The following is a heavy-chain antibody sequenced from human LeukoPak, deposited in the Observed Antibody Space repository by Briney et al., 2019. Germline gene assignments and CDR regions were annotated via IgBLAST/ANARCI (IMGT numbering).Heavy chain of an antibody. CDR1: GFTFSSYA. CDR2: ISYDGSNK. D-gene: IGHD2-15*01. V-gene: IGHV3-30-3*01. CDR3: ASFQVSYCSGGSCYPTSWFDP. J-gene: IGHJ5*02. Sequence: GRSLRLSCAASGFTFSSYAMHWVRQAPGKGLEWVAVISYDGSNKYYADSVKGRFTISRDNSKNTLYLQMNSLRAEDTAVYYCASFQVSYCSGGSCYPTSWFDPWGQETLVTVSS.